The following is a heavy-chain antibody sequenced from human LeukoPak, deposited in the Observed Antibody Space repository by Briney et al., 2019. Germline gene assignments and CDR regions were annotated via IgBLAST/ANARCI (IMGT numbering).Heavy chain of an antibody. V-gene: IGHV3-7*01. J-gene: IGHJ4*02. CDR2: IKQDGSEK. D-gene: IGHD1-26*01. CDR1: GFTFSSYW. Sequence: GGSLRLSCAASGFTFSSYWMSWVRQAPGKGLEWAANIKQDGSEKYYVDSVKGRFTISRDNAKNSLYLQMNSLRAEDTAVYYCARVGVIVGATLRYYFDYWGQGTLVTVSS. CDR3: ARVGVIVGATLRYYFDY.